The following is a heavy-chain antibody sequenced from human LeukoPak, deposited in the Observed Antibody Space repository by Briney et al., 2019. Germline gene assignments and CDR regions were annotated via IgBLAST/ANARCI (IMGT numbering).Heavy chain of an antibody. D-gene: IGHD4-11*01. CDR3: ARVRSSKASSFDY. J-gene: IGHJ4*02. CDR2: IIPIFGTA. V-gene: IGHV1-69*05. CDR1: GGTFSSYA. Sequence: SVKVSCKASGGTFSSYAISWVRQAPGQGLEWMGRIIPIFGTANYAQKFQGRVTITTDESTSTAYMELSSLRSGDTAVYYCARVRSSKASSFDYWGQGTLVTVSS.